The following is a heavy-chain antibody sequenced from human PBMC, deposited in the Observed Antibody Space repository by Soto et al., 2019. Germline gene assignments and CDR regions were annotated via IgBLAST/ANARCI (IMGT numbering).Heavy chain of an antibody. Sequence: QVQLVQSGAEVKKPGSSVKVSCKASGGTFSSYAISWVRQAPGQGLGWMGGIIPIFGTANYAQKFQGRVTITADESTSTAYMELGSLRSEDTAVYYCATQNFDWLLEDYWGQGTLVTVSS. CDR1: GGTFSSYA. CDR3: ATQNFDWLLEDY. D-gene: IGHD3-9*01. V-gene: IGHV1-69*01. CDR2: IIPIFGTA. J-gene: IGHJ4*02.